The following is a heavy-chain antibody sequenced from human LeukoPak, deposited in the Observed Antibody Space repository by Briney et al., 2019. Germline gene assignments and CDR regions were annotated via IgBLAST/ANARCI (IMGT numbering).Heavy chain of an antibody. J-gene: IGHJ4*02. V-gene: IGHV4-59*08. Sequence: KPSETLSLTCTVSGGSISSYYWSWIRQPPGKGLEWIGYIYYSGSTNYNPSLKSRVTISVDTSKNQFSLQLSSVTAADTAVHYCARLELGSFDYWGQGTLVTVSS. CDR2: IYYSGST. CDR3: ARLELGSFDY. D-gene: IGHD1-7*01. CDR1: GGSISSYY.